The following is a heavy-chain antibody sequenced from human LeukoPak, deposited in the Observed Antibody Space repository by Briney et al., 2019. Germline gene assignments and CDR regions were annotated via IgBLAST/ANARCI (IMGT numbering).Heavy chain of an antibody. J-gene: IGHJ4*02. D-gene: IGHD3-22*01. V-gene: IGHV4-59*01. CDR2: IYYSGST. CDR3: ARGGSGYYYAY. CDR1: GGSISSYY. Sequence: PSETLSLTCTVSGGSISSYYWSWIRQPPGKGLEWIGYIYYSGSTNYNPSLKSRVTISVDTSENQFSLKLSSVTAADTAVYYCARGGSGYYYAYWGQGTLVTVSS.